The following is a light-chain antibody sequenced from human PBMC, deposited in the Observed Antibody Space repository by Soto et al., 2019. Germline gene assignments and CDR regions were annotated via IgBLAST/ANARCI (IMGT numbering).Light chain of an antibody. V-gene: IGKV3-20*01. CDR1: QSVSSNY. CDR2: GAS. Sequence: EIVLTQSPGTLSLSPGERATLSCRASQSVSSNYLAWYQQKPDQAPMLLIYGASSRATGIPARFSGSGSGTDFTLTISRLEPEDFAVFYCQQYGSSPYTFGQGTKREIK. J-gene: IGKJ2*01. CDR3: QQYGSSPYT.